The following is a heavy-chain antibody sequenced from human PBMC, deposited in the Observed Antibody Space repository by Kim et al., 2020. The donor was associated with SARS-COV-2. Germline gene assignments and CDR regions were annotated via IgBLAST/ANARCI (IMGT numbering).Heavy chain of an antibody. CDR1: GYSFTSYW. D-gene: IGHD6-13*01. V-gene: IGHV5-51*01. CDR3: AQSNSSSWYGDAFDI. J-gene: IGHJ3*02. CDR2: IYPGDSDT. Sequence: GESLKISCKGSGYSFTSYWIGWVRQMPGKGLEWMGIIYPGDSDTRYSPSFQGQVTISADKSISTAYLQWSSLKASDTAMYYCAQSNSSSWYGDAFDIWGQGTMVTVSS.